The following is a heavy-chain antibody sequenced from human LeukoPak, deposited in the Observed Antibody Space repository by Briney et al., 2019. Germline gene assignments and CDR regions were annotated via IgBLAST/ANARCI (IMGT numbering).Heavy chain of an antibody. CDR3: AKDRFYDTNTPGAFDI. Sequence: GGSLRLSCAASGFTFTSYAMSWVRQAPGKALECISAISGSGGSTYYADSVKGRFTISRDNSKNTLYMQMNSLRAEDTAVYYCAKDRFYDTNTPGAFDIWGQGTMVTVSS. D-gene: IGHD3-22*01. CDR1: GFTFTSYA. J-gene: IGHJ3*02. CDR2: ISGSGGST. V-gene: IGHV3-23*01.